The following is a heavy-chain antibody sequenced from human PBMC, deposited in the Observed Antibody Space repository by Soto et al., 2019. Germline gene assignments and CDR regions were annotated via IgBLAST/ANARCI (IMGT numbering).Heavy chain of an antibody. J-gene: IGHJ5*02. CDR2: ISAYNGNT. CDR3: ARGRSSGWRGGWFDP. Sequence: GASVKVSCKASGYTFTSYGISWVRQAPGQGLEWMGWISAYNGNTNYAQKLQGRVTMTTDTSTSTAYMELRSLRSDDTAVYYCARGRSSGWRGGWFDPWGQGTLVTVSS. D-gene: IGHD6-19*01. CDR1: GYTFTSYG. V-gene: IGHV1-18*01.